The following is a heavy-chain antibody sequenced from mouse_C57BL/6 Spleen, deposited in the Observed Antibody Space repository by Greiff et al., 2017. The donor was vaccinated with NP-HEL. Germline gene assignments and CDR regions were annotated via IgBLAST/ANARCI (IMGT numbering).Heavy chain of an antibody. J-gene: IGHJ4*01. V-gene: IGHV14-4*01. CDR1: GFNIKDDY. CDR2: IDPENGDT. Sequence: VQLQQSGAELVRPGASVKLSCTASGFNIKDDYMHWVKQRPEQGLEWIGWIDPENGDTAYASKFQGKATITADTSSNTAYLQLSSLTSEDTAVYYCTTRDYYGSSPGDYWGQGTSVTVSS. CDR3: TTRDYYGSSPGDY. D-gene: IGHD1-1*01.